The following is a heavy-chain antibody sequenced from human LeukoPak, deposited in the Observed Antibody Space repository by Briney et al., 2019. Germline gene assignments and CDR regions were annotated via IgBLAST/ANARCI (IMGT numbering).Heavy chain of an antibody. D-gene: IGHD2-15*01. CDR3: ARLSPVYSEIGY. CDR1: GFTVSSNY. J-gene: IGHJ4*02. V-gene: IGHV3-53*01. Sequence: GGSLRLSCAASGFTVSSNYMSWVRQAPGKGLEWVSVIYSGGSTYYADSVKGRFTISRDNSKNTLYLQMNSLRAEDTAVYYCARLSPVYSEIGYWGQGTLVTVSS. CDR2: IYSGGST.